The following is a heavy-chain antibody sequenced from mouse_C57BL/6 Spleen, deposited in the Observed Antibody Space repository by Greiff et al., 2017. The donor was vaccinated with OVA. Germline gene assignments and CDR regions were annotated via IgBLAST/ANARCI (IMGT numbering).Heavy chain of an antibody. CDR1: GYTFTSYG. V-gene: IGHV1-81*01. CDR2: IYPRSGNT. CDR3: ARGAGYGAMDY. D-gene: IGHD3-2*02. J-gene: IGHJ4*01. Sequence: QVQLKQSGAELARPGASVKLSCKASGYTFTSYGISWVKQRTGQGLEWIGEIYPRSGNTYYNEKFKGKATLTADKSSSTAYMELRSLTSEDSAVYFCARGAGYGAMDYWGQGTSVTVSS.